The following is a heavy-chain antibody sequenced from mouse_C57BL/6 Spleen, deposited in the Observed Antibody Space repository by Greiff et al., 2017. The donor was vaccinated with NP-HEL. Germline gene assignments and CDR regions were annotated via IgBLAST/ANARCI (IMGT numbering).Heavy chain of an antibody. CDR1: GYTFTSYW. D-gene: IGHD2-2*01. Sequence: QVQLQQPGAELVMPGASVKLSCKASGYTFTSYWMHWVKQRPGQGLEWIGELDPSDSYTNYNQKFKGKSTLTVDKSSSTAYMQLSSLTSEDSAVYYCASIYYGYPYAMDYWGQGTSVTVSS. CDR2: LDPSDSYT. J-gene: IGHJ4*01. CDR3: ASIYYGYPYAMDY. V-gene: IGHV1-69*01.